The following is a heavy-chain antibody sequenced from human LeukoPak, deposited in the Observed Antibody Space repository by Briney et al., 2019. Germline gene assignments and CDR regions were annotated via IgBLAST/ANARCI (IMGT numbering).Heavy chain of an antibody. Sequence: SVKVSCKASGGTFSSDAINWVRQAPGRGLEWMGGIILIFGAANYAQEFQDRVTITADESASTVYMELSSLRSDDTAVYYCATVYSGSYYFDYWGQGTLVTVSS. CDR1: GGTFSSDA. J-gene: IGHJ4*02. V-gene: IGHV1-69*01. D-gene: IGHD1-26*01. CDR2: IILIFGAA. CDR3: ATVYSGSYYFDY.